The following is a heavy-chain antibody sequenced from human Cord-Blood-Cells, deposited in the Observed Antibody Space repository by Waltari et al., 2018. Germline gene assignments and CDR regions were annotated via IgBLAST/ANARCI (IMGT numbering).Heavy chain of an antibody. CDR3: ARSLGSSVVGLGN. CDR2: ISYDGSNK. J-gene: IGHJ4*02. CDR1: GFTFSSYA. D-gene: IGHD3-10*01. Sequence: QVQLVESGGGVVQPGRSLRLSCAASGFTFSSYAMHWVRRAPGKGLEWVAVISYDGSNKYYADSVKGRFTISRDNSKNTLYLQMNSLRAEDTAVYYCARSLGSSVVGLGNWGQGTLVTVSS. V-gene: IGHV3-30-3*01.